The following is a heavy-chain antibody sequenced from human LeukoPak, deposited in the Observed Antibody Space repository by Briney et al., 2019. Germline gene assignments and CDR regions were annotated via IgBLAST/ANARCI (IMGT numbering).Heavy chain of an antibody. CDR3: ARDPTYSSGWSYNWFDP. V-gene: IGHV4-59*12. Sequence: SETLSLTCTVSGGSISSYYWSWIRQPPGKGLEWIGYIYYSGSTNYNPSPKSRVTISVDTSKNQFSLKLSSVTAADTAVYYCARDPTYSSGWSYNWFDPWGQGTLVTVSS. D-gene: IGHD6-19*01. J-gene: IGHJ5*02. CDR2: IYYSGST. CDR1: GGSISSYY.